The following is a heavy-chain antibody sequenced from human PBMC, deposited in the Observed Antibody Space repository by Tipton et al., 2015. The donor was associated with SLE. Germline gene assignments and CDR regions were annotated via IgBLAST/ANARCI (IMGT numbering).Heavy chain of an antibody. CDR1: GDSISSPNCY. CDR2: LYYSGPT. V-gene: IGHV4-39*01. CDR3: VSETPRDGYKFFH. Sequence: GLVKPSETLSLTCTVSGDSISSPNCYWGWIRQSPGKGLEWIGSLYYSGPTYYNPSLKSRLTISIDTSKNQFSLRLSSVTAADTAVYYCVSETPRDGYKFFHWGQGTLVTVSS. J-gene: IGHJ4*02. D-gene: IGHD5-24*01.